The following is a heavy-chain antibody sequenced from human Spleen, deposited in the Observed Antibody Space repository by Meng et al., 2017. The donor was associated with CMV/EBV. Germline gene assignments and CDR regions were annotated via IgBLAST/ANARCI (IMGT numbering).Heavy chain of an antibody. Sequence: ASVKVSCKASGYTFTDYYMHWVRQAPGQGLEWMGWISGDNGNTNHAQKVQGRVTLTTDTSTSTAYMELRSLTSDDTAVYYCARLDSYTSITAPYYYYYGMDVWGQGTTVTAP. CDR1: GYTFTDYY. V-gene: IGHV1-18*04. CDR3: ARLDSYTSITAPYYYYYGMDV. D-gene: IGHD6-6*01. J-gene: IGHJ6*02. CDR2: ISGDNGNT.